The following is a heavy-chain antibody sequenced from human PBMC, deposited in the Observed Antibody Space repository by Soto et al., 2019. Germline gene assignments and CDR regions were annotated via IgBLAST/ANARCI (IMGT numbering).Heavy chain of an antibody. CDR2: VIPIFGTA. D-gene: IGHD3-10*01. Sequence: QVQLVQSGAEVKKPGSSVKVSCKASGGTFSSYAISWVRQAPGRGREWMGGVIPIFGTANYAQKFQGRVTITADESTGTAYMELSSLRSEDTAVYYCAVGGMVRGVTYYYYYGMDVWGQGTTVTVSS. J-gene: IGHJ6*02. CDR3: AVGGMVRGVTYYYYYGMDV. CDR1: GGTFSSYA. V-gene: IGHV1-69*01.